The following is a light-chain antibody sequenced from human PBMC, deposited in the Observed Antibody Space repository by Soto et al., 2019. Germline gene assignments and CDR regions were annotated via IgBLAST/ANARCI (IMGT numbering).Light chain of an antibody. CDR1: SSDVGGYNY. CDR2: DVS. V-gene: IGLV2-14*01. CDR3: SSYTSISTRV. J-gene: IGLJ1*01. Sequence: ALTQPASVSGSPGQSITISCTGTSSDVGGYNYVSWYQQHPDKVPKLMIYDVSNRPPGVSNRFSGSKSGNTASLTIYGFQAEDEADYYCSSYTSISTRVFGTGTKVTVL.